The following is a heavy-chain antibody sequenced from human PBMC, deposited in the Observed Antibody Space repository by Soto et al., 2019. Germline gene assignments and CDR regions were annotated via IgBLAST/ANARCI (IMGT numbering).Heavy chain of an antibody. Sequence: PGESLKISCKGSGYSFTSYWIGWVRQMPGKGLEWMGIIYPGDSDTRYSPSFQGQVTISADKSISTAYLQWSSLKASDTAMYYCARFNGRGYCSGGSCYPGYYGMDVWGQGTTVTVSS. CDR2: IYPGDSDT. D-gene: IGHD2-15*01. CDR1: GYSFTSYW. J-gene: IGHJ6*02. V-gene: IGHV5-51*01. CDR3: ARFNGRGYCSGGSCYPGYYGMDV.